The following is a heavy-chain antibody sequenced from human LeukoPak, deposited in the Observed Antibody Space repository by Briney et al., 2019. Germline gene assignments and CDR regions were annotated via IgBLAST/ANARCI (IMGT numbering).Heavy chain of an antibody. Sequence: SETLALTCTVSGGSISSYYWSWIRQPPGKGLEWIGYIYYSGSTNYNPSLKSRVTISVDTSKNQFSLKLSSVTAADTAVYYCARALKGADYYYYYMDVWGKGTTVTVSS. CDR2: IYYSGST. D-gene: IGHD1-26*01. V-gene: IGHV4-59*01. CDR1: GGSISSYY. CDR3: ARALKGADYYYYYMDV. J-gene: IGHJ6*03.